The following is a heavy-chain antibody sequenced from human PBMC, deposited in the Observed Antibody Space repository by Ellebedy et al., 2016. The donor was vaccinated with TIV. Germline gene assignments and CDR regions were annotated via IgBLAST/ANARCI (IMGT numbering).Heavy chain of an antibody. D-gene: IGHD4-17*01. CDR2: LRPEGDAI. Sequence: PGGSLRLSCAASGFNFRSYWMTWVRQAPGKGLEWVAKLRPEGDAIYYVESVTGRFTISRDNAKNSLFLQMNSLRVEDTAVYYCARRASYGDYAVQVNPWFDPWGQGTLVTVSS. J-gene: IGHJ5*02. V-gene: IGHV3-7*01. CDR1: GFNFRSYW. CDR3: ARRASYGDYAVQVNPWFDP.